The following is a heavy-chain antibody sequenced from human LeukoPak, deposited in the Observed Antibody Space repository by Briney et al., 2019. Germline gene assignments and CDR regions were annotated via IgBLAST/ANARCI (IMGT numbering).Heavy chain of an antibody. J-gene: IGHJ3*02. V-gene: IGHV3-11*01. D-gene: IGHD6-13*01. Sequence: GGSLRLSCAASGFTFSDYYMSWIRQAPGKGLEWVSYISSSGSTIYYADSVKGRFTISRDNAKNSLYLQMNSLRAEDTAVYYCATIAAAGPDDAFDIWGQGTMVTVSS. CDR2: ISSSGSTI. CDR1: GFTFSDYY. CDR3: ATIAAAGPDDAFDI.